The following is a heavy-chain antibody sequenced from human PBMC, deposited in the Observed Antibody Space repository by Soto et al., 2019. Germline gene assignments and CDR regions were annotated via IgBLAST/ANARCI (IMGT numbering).Heavy chain of an antibody. V-gene: IGHV3-48*02. CDR1: GFTFRSYS. Sequence: GSLRLSCAASGFTFRSYSMNWVRQAPGRGLEWVSYISISSRTIYYADSVKGRFTISRDDAKNSLYLQMNSLRDEDTSVYYCARDNGIAGSFDPWGQGTLVTVSS. J-gene: IGHJ5*02. CDR2: ISISSRTI. D-gene: IGHD6-13*01. CDR3: ARDNGIAGSFDP.